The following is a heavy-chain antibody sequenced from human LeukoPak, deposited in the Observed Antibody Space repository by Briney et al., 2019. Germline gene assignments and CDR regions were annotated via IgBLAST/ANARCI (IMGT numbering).Heavy chain of an antibody. CDR3: ARRAVDTAMVTET. D-gene: IGHD5-18*01. J-gene: IGHJ4*02. Sequence: SETLSLTCTVSGGSISTYYWTWIRQPPGKGLEWIGYIYYSGATNYNPSLKSRVTISVDTSENQFSLKLSSVTAADTAVYYCARRAVDTAMVTETWGQGTLVTVSS. V-gene: IGHV4-59*08. CDR2: IYYSGAT. CDR1: GGSISTYY.